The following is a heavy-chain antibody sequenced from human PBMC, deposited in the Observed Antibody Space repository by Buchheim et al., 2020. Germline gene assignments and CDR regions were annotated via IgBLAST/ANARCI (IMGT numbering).Heavy chain of an antibody. CDR1: GFTFSSYA. CDR2: ISYDGSTI. D-gene: IGHD1-1*01. V-gene: IGHV3-30*04. J-gene: IGHJ4*02. CDR3: AGEGNANDRRNYFDY. Sequence: QVQLVESGGGLVRPGRSLRLSCAASGFTFSSYAMHWVRQAPGKGLEWVAVISYDGSTIYYADSVKGRFTISRDNSKNTLYLQMTCLRAKETAVYYCAGEGNANDRRNYFDYWGQGTL.